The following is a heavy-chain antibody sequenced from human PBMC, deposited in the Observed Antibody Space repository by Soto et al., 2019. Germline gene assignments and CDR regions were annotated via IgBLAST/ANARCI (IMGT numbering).Heavy chain of an antibody. CDR1: GFTFSSYG. J-gene: IGHJ6*02. D-gene: IGHD3-10*01. Sequence: GGSLRLSCAASGFTFSSYGMHWVRQAPGKGLEWVAVISYDGSNKYYADSVKGRFTISRDNSKNTLYLQMNSLRAEDTAVYYCAKWSGGYGSGSYYNVDYYYYGMDVWGQGTTVTVSS. CDR3: AKWSGGYGSGSYYNVDYYYYGMDV. CDR2: ISYDGSNK. V-gene: IGHV3-30*18.